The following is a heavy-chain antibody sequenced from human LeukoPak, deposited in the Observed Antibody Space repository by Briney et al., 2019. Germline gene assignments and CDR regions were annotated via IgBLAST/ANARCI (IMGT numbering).Heavy chain of an antibody. J-gene: IGHJ4*02. D-gene: IGHD3-3*01. V-gene: IGHV1-18*01. CDR3: ARQRITIFGVVIPDFDY. Sequence: ASVKVSCKASGYTFTSYGISWVRQAPGQGLEWMGLISAYNGNTNYAQKLQGRVTMTTDTSTSTAYMELRSLRSDDTAVYYCARQRITIFGVVIPDFDYWGQGTLVTVSS. CDR1: GYTFTSYG. CDR2: ISAYNGNT.